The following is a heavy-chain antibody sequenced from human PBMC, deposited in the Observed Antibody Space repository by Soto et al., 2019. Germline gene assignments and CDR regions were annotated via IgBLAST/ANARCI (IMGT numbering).Heavy chain of an antibody. J-gene: IGHJ6*02. Sequence: SVKVSCKASGGTFSSYAISWVRQAPGQGLEWMGGIIPIFGTANYAQKFQGRVTITADESTSTAYMELSSLRSEDTAVYYCAVRLAAAGPYYYYYGMDVWGQGTTVTVSS. V-gene: IGHV1-69*13. CDR2: IIPIFGTA. CDR1: GGTFSSYA. D-gene: IGHD6-13*01. CDR3: AVRLAAAGPYYYYYGMDV.